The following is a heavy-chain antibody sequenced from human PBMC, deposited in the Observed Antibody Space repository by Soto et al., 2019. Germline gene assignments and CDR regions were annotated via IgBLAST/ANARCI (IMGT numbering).Heavy chain of an antibody. Sequence: GGSLRLSCAASGVTFNNDAMHWVRQAPGKGLEWVALISYDGRKAYYADSVKGRFTISRDNSNNTLYLQMNSLRAEDTAIYYCAKPYGDYYFDNWGQGT. J-gene: IGHJ4*02. D-gene: IGHD4-17*01. CDR1: GVTFNNDA. CDR2: ISYDGRKA. CDR3: AKPYGDYYFDN. V-gene: IGHV3-30-3*02.